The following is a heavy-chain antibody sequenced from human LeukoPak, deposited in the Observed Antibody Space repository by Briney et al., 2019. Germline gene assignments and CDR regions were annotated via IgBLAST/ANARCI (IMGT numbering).Heavy chain of an antibody. V-gene: IGHV1-2*02. Sequence: ASVKVFCKASGYTFTGYYMHWVRQAPGQGLEWMGWINPNSGGTNYAQKFQGRVTMTRDTSISTAYMELSRLRSDDTAVYYCARGVGYCSGGSCPNWFDPWGQGTLVTVSS. CDR2: INPNSGGT. CDR1: GYTFTGYY. CDR3: ARGVGYCSGGSCPNWFDP. J-gene: IGHJ5*02. D-gene: IGHD2-15*01.